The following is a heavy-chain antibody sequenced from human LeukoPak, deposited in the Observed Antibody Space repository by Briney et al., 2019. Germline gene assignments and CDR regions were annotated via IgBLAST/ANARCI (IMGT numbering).Heavy chain of an antibody. D-gene: IGHD3-22*01. J-gene: IGHJ4*02. CDR2: IYYSGST. CDR3: KGRGYYYGPLFDY. V-gene: IGHV4-30-4*01. Sequence: PSETLSLTCTVSGGSISSGDYYWSWIRQPPGKGLEWIGYIYYSGSTYYNPSLKSRVTISVDTSKNQFSLKLSSVTAADTAVYYCKGRGYYYGPLFDYWGQGTLVTVSS. CDR1: GGSISSGDYY.